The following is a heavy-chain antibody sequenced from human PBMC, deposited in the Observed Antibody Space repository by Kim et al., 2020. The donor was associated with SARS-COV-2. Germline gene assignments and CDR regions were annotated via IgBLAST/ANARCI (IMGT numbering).Heavy chain of an antibody. J-gene: IGHJ4*02. V-gene: IGHV4-59*01. CDR3: ARARYSSSWYYFDY. CDR2: IYYSGST. Sequence: SETLSLTCTVSGGSISSYYWSWIRQPPGKGLEWIGYIYYSGSTNYNPSLKSRVTMSVDTSKNQFSLRLSSVTAADTAVYYCARARYSSSWYYFDYLGQGT. CDR1: GGSISSYY. D-gene: IGHD6-13*01.